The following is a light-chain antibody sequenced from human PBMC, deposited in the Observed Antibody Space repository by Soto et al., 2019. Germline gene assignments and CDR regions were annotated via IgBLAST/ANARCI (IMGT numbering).Light chain of an antibody. Sequence: ENVLTQSPGTLSLSPGERATLSCRASQSVGSSYLAWYQQKPGQAPRLLIYSASSRATGIPDRFSGSGSGTDFTLTISRLEPEDFAVYYCQQYDNSILTFGEGTKVEIK. CDR3: QQYDNSILT. V-gene: IGKV3-20*01. CDR2: SAS. J-gene: IGKJ4*01. CDR1: QSVGSSY.